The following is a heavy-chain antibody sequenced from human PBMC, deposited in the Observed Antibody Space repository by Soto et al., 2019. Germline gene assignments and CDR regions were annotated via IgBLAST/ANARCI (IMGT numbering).Heavy chain of an antibody. CDR2: LTASGGGST. CDR1: GFTFNTYA. D-gene: IGHD6-13*01. CDR3: AKGMGSYIAGADPFDY. J-gene: IGHJ4*02. Sequence: GGSLRLSCAASGFTFNTYAMSWVRQAPGKGLEWVSSLTASGGGSTFYADSVKGRFAISRDNSKSTLYLQMGSLRAEDTAVYYCAKGMGSYIAGADPFDYWGQGTPVTVSS. V-gene: IGHV3-23*01.